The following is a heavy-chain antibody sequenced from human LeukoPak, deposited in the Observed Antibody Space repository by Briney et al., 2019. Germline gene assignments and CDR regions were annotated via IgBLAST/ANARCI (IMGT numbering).Heavy chain of an antibody. Sequence: ASVKVSCKASGYTFTSYYIHWVRQAPGQALEWMGIINPSGGTTSYAQKFQGRVTVTSDTSTSTVNMDLSSLRSEDTAVYYCAREAGDYGFDFWGQGTLVTVSS. D-gene: IGHD4-17*01. CDR2: INPSGGTT. V-gene: IGHV1-46*01. CDR1: GYTFTSYY. J-gene: IGHJ4*02. CDR3: AREAGDYGFDF.